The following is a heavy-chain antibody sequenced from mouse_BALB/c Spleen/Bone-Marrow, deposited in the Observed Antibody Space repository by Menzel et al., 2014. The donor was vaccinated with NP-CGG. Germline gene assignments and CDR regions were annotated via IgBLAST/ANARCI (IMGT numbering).Heavy chain of an antibody. D-gene: IGHD1-2*01. CDR1: GYSITSGYG. CDR2: IHYSGST. J-gene: IGHJ3*01. V-gene: IGHV3-1*02. CDR3: AREVRTTARFAY. Sequence: EVHLVESGPDLVKPSQSLSLTCTVTGYSITSGYGWHWIQQFPGNKLEWMGYIHYSGSTNYNPSLKSRISITRDTSKNQFFLQLNSVTTEDTATYYCAREVRTTARFAYWGQGTLVTVSA.